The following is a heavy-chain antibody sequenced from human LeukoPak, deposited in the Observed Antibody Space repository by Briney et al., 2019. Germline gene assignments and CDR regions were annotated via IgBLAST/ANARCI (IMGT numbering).Heavy chain of an antibody. CDR2: IYYSGST. D-gene: IGHD3-3*01. J-gene: IGHJ5*02. Sequence: PSETLSLTCTVSGGSISSSSYYWGWIRQPPGKGLEWIGSIYYSGSTYYNPSLKSRVTISVDTSKNQFSLKLSSVTAADTAVYYCARVNRPVLRFLEWSPQSPDHWFDPWGQGTLVTVSS. CDR3: ARVNRPVLRFLEWSPQSPDHWFDP. CDR1: GGSISSSSYY. V-gene: IGHV4-39*07.